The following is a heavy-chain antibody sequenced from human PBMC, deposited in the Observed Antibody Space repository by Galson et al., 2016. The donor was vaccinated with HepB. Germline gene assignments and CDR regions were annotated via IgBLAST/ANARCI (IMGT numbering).Heavy chain of an antibody. D-gene: IGHD5-18*01. Sequence: SLRLSCAASGFTFSDYNMNWVRQAPGKGPEWVSYISSSSSTIYYADLVKGRFTISRDNAKSSLYLQMNSLRAEDTAVYYCARDWIPYYYYGMDVWGQGTTVTVSS. CDR2: ISSSSSTI. J-gene: IGHJ6*02. V-gene: IGHV3-48*04. CDR3: ARDWIPYYYYGMDV. CDR1: GFTFSDYN.